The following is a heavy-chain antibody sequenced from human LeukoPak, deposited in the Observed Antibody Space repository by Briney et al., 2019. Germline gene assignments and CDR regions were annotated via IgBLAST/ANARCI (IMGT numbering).Heavy chain of an antibody. J-gene: IGHJ4*02. CDR1: GFTFSTYV. CDR2: ISVRGGST. V-gene: IGHV3-23*01. D-gene: IGHD3-10*01. CDR3: ARAGTYYGSESYFDY. Sequence: PGGSLRLSCAASGFTFSTYVMTWVRQAPGRGLEWVSIISVRGGSTNYAESVKGRFTVSRDNSKNTLYLEMNSLRAEDTAIYYCARAGTYYGSESYFDYWGQGTLVTVSS.